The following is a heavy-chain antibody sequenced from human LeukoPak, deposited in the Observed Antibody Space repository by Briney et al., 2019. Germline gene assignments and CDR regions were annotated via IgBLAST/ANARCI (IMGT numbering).Heavy chain of an antibody. V-gene: IGHV6-1*01. J-gene: IGHJ4*02. Sequence: SQTLSLACAISGDSVSSNSAAWNWIRQSPSRGLEWLGRTYYRSKWYNDYAVSVKSRITINPDTSKNQFSLQLNSVTPEDTAVYYCARDRGYYDSSGYVYVPIDYWGQGTLVTVSS. CDR1: GDSVSSNSAA. CDR3: ARDRGYYDSSGYVYVPIDY. D-gene: IGHD3-22*01. CDR2: TYYRSKWYN.